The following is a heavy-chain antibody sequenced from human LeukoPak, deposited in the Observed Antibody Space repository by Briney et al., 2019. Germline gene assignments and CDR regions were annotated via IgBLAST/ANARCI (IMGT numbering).Heavy chain of an antibody. Sequence: ASVKVSCKASGYTFTSYDINWVRQATGQGLEWMGWMNPNSGNTGYAQKFQGRVTMTRNTSISTAYMELSSLRSEDTAVYYCAREQMVPAAAYYYYGMDVWGQGTTVTVSS. CDR2: MNPNSGNT. V-gene: IGHV1-8*01. CDR1: GYTFTSYD. D-gene: IGHD2-2*01. J-gene: IGHJ6*02. CDR3: AREQMVPAAAYYYYGMDV.